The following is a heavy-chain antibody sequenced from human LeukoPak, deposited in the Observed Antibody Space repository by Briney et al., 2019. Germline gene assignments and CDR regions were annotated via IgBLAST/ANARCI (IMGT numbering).Heavy chain of an antibody. J-gene: IGHJ3*02. CDR2: IYYSGST. CDR3: ARDTAMPHAAFDI. V-gene: IGHV4-30-4*08. D-gene: IGHD5-18*01. CDR1: GGSISSGDYY. Sequence: SETLSLTCTVSGGSISSGDYYWSWIRQPPGKGLEWIGYIYYSGSTYYNPSPKSRVTISVDTSKNQFSLKLSSVTAADTAVYYCARDTAMPHAAFDIWGQGTMVTVSS.